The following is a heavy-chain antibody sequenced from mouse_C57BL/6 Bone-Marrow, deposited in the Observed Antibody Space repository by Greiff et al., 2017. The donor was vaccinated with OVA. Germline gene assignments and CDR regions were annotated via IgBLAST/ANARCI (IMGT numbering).Heavy chain of an antibody. CDR3: ARYGYYFDY. J-gene: IGHJ2*01. Sequence: VQLKESGAELVRPGTSVKVSCKASGYAFTNYLIEWVKQRPGQGLEWIGVINPGSGGTNYNEKFKGKATLTADKSSSTAYMQLSSLTSEDSAVYFCARYGYYFDYWGQGTTLTVSS. CDR1: GYAFTNYL. D-gene: IGHD2-2*01. V-gene: IGHV1-54*01. CDR2: INPGSGGT.